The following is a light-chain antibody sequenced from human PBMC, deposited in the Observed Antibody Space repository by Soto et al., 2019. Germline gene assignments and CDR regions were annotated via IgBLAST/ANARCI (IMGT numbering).Light chain of an antibody. CDR1: SRDVGAYNY. V-gene: IGLV2-14*01. J-gene: IGLJ1*01. CDR3: SSHSNITPYV. Sequence: QSVLTQPASVSGSPGQSITISCTGTSRDVGAYNYVYWYQQHPGKAPKLMVYDVTNRPSGVSDRFSGSKSGNTASLTISGLQAEDEADYFCSSHSNITPYVFGTGTKVT. CDR2: DVT.